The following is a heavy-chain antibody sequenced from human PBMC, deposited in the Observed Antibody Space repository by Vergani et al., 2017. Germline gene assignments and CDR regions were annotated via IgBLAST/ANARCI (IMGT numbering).Heavy chain of an antibody. D-gene: IGHD5-24*01. CDR1: GYTFTGYY. V-gene: IGHV1-2*02. CDR2: INPNSGGT. CDR3: ARCRGYGYLDWQNWFDP. J-gene: IGHJ5*02. Sequence: QVQLVQSGAEVKKPGASVKVSCKASGYTFTGYYMHWVRQAPGQGLEWMGWINPNSGGTNYAQKLQGRVTMTTDTSTSTAYMEQRSLRSDDTAVYYCARCRGYGYLDWQNWFDPWGQGTLVTVSS.